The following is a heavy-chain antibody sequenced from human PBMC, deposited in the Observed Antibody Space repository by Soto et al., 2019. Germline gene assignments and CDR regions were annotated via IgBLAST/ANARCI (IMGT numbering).Heavy chain of an antibody. D-gene: IGHD6-19*01. Sequence: PSETLSLTSTVSGGSISSGGYYWSWIRQHPGKGLEWIGYIYYSGSTYYNPSLKSRVTISVDTSKNQFSLKLSSVTAADTAVYYCARGKRWLVYYYYGMDVWGQGTTVTVSS. J-gene: IGHJ6*02. CDR2: IYYSGST. CDR1: GGSISSGGYY. CDR3: ARGKRWLVYYYYGMDV. V-gene: IGHV4-31*03.